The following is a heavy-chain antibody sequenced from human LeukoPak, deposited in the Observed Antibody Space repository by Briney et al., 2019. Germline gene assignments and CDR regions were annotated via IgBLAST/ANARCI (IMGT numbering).Heavy chain of an antibody. CDR2: IRSKAYGGTT. Sequence: GGSLRLSCTASGFTFGDYAMSWVRQAPGKGLEWVGFIRSKAYGGTTEYAASVKGRFTISRDDPKSIAYLQMNSLKTEDTAVYYCTITPDRYCSSTSCYMDYWGQGTLVTVSS. J-gene: IGHJ4*02. V-gene: IGHV3-49*04. CDR3: TITPDRYCSSTSCYMDY. D-gene: IGHD2-2*02. CDR1: GFTFGDYA.